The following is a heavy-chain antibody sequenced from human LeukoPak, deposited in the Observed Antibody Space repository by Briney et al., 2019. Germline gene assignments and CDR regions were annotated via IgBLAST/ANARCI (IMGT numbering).Heavy chain of an antibody. CDR2: IYTSGST. J-gene: IGHJ5*02. D-gene: IGHD3-10*01. CDR3: ARGTYYYGSGSPYWFDP. Sequence: SETLSLTCAVYGGSFSSYYWSWIRQPAGKGLEWIGRIYTSGSTNYNPSLTSRVTMSVDTSKNQFSLKLSSVTAADTAVYYCARGTYYYGSGSPYWFDPWGQGTLVTVSS. CDR1: GGSFSSYY. V-gene: IGHV4-59*10.